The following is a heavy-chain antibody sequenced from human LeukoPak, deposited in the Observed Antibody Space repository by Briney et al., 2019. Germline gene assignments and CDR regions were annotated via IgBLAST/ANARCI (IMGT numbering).Heavy chain of an antibody. CDR2: ISAYNGNT. CDR3: ARDPIAVAGYDY. D-gene: IGHD6-19*01. Sequence: GASVKVSCKASGYTFASYGISRVRQAPGQRFEFIGWISAYNGNTHYAQKLQGRVTMTTDTSTSTAYMELRSLRSDDTAVYYCARDPIAVAGYDYWGQGTLVTVSS. V-gene: IGHV1-18*01. J-gene: IGHJ4*02. CDR1: GYTFASYG.